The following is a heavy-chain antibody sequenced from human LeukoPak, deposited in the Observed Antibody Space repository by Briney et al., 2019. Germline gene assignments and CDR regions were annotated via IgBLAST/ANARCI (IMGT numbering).Heavy chain of an antibody. V-gene: IGHV4-39*07. CDR2: IYCSGST. CDR1: GGSISSNSYY. J-gene: IGHJ6*03. CDR3: ARDLEAFDTARDYYYYYMDV. D-gene: IGHD5-18*01. Sequence: PSETLSLTCTVSGGSISSNSYYWGWIRQPPGKGREWIGYIYCSGSTLMSRVTISVDASKNQFSLKLSSVTAADTAVYYCARDLEAFDTARDYYYYYMDVWGKGATVTVSS.